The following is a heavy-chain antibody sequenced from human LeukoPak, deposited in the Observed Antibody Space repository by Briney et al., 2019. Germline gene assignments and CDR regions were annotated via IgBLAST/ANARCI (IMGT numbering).Heavy chain of an antibody. CDR2: INHSGSA. J-gene: IGHJ4*02. V-gene: IGHV4-61*01. D-gene: IGHD2-15*01. Sequence: SETLSLTCTVSGGSVGSGSYYWSWIRQPPGKGLEWIGEINHSGSANYNPSLKSRVTISVDTSKNQFSLKLSSVTAADTAVYYCARVKDCSGGSCYDYWGQGTLVTVSS. CDR1: GGSVGSGSYY. CDR3: ARVKDCSGGSCYDY.